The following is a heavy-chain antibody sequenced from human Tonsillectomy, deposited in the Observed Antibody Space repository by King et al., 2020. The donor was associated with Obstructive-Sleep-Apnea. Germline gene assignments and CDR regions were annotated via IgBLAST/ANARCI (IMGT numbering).Heavy chain of an antibody. CDR3: ARLYSNEEMDY. J-gene: IGHJ4*02. Sequence: VQLQESGPGLVKPSETLSLTCTVSGGSISSYYWSWIRQPPGKGLAWIWYIYYSGSTNYNPSLKSRVTISMDTSENQFSLPLSYLTAADTAVYYWARLYSNEEMDYWGQGILVSVSS. CDR1: GGSISSYY. V-gene: IGHV4-59*08. CDR2: IYYSGST. D-gene: IGHD6-13*01.